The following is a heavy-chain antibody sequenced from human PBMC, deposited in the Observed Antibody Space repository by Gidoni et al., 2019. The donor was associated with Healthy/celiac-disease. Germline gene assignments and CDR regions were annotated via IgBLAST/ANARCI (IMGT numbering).Heavy chain of an antibody. V-gene: IGHV4-39*01. CDR1: GGSISSSSYY. CDR2: IYYSGST. D-gene: IGHD3-16*01. J-gene: IGHJ3*02. CDR3: ARRLGEGGEAAFDI. Sequence: QLQLQESGPGLVKPSETLSLTCTVSGGSISSSSYYWGWIRQPPGKGLEWIGSIYYSGSTYYNPSLKSRVTISVDTSKNQFSLKLSSVTAADTAVYYCARRLGEGGEAAFDIWGQGTMVTVSS.